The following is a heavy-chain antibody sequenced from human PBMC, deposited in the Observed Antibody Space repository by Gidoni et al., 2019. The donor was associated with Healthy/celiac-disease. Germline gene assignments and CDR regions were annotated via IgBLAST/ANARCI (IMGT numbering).Heavy chain of an antibody. CDR2: IYTSGST. D-gene: IGHD2-15*01. V-gene: IGHV4-61*02. CDR3: ARGRCSGGSCYRRFDAFDI. Sequence: QVQLQESGPGLVKPSQTLSLTCTVSGGSISSGSYYWSWIRQPAGKGLEWIGRIYTSGSTNYNPSLKSRVTISVDTSKNQFSLKLSSVTAADTAVYYCARGRCSGGSCYRRFDAFDIWGQGTMVTVSS. J-gene: IGHJ3*02. CDR1: GGSISSGSYY.